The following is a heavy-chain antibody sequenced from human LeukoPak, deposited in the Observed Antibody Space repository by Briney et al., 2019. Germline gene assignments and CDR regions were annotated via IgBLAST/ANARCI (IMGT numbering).Heavy chain of an antibody. J-gene: IGHJ5*02. Sequence: SETLSLTCAVYEATLIGYYWSWIRQPPGKGLEWIGEIDHSGNTRYNPSLKGRVTVSIDTSKNQFYLKVNSVTAADTAVYYCNLVLYHSGRPGPWGQGTLVTVSS. CDR3: NLVLYHSGRPGP. D-gene: IGHD1-14*01. CDR1: EATLIGYY. V-gene: IGHV4-34*08. CDR2: IDHSGNT.